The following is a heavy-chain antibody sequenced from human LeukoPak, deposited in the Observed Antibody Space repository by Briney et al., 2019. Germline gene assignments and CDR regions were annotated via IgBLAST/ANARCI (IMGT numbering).Heavy chain of an antibody. Sequence: SCAASGFTFSSFEMNWVRQAPGRGLEWISYISSSGTTIYYADSVKGRFTISRDNAKNSLYLQMNSLRAEDTAVYYCAREGEAGPYYFDYWGQGTLVTVSS. D-gene: IGHD3-16*01. CDR3: AREGEAGPYYFDY. CDR2: ISSSGTTI. V-gene: IGHV3-48*03. CDR1: GFTFSSFE. J-gene: IGHJ4*02.